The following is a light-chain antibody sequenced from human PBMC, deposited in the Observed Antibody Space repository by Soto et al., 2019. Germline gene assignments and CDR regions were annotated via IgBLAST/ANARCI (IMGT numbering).Light chain of an antibody. J-gene: IGKJ1*01. Sequence: DFQMTQSPSTLSASVGDRVTITCRASQSISSWLAWYQQKPGKAPKLLIYDASSLESGVPSRFSGSGSGTEFTLTISSLQPDDFATYYCQQYNSYSPWTFGQGTKVHI. CDR1: QSISSW. CDR3: QQYNSYSPWT. V-gene: IGKV1-5*01. CDR2: DAS.